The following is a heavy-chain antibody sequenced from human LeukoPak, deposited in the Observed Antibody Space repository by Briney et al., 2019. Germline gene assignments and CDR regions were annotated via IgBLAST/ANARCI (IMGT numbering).Heavy chain of an antibody. CDR3: ARGTDAYYYDSSDIDY. CDR2: INPSGGST. J-gene: IGHJ4*02. Sequence: GASVKVPCKASGYTFTSYYMHWVRQAPGQGLEWMGIINPSGGSTSYAQKFQGRVTMTRDTSTSTVYMELSSLRSEDTAVYYCARGTDAYYYDSSDIDYWGQGTLVTVSS. D-gene: IGHD3-22*01. V-gene: IGHV1-46*01. CDR1: GYTFTSYY.